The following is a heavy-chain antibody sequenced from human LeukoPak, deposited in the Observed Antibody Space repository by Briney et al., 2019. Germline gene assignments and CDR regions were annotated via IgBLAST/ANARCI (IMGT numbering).Heavy chain of an antibody. V-gene: IGHV1-2*02. J-gene: IGHJ5*02. Sequence: GASVKVSCKASGYTFTGYYMHWVRQAPGQGLEWMGWINPNSGGTNYAQKFQGRVTMTRDTSISTAYMELSSVTAADTAVYYCARRGLFMVRGVPGRGWFDPWGQGTLVTVSS. CDR1: GYTFTGYY. CDR2: INPNSGGT. D-gene: IGHD3-10*01. CDR3: ARRGLFMVRGVPGRGWFDP.